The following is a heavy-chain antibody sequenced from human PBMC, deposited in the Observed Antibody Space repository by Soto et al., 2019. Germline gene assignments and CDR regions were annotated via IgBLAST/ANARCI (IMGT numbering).Heavy chain of an antibody. CDR1: GYSFLNYW. CDR3: AKGAGFSPNWPPNF. J-gene: IGHJ4*02. Sequence: PGESLKISCKGSGYSFLNYWIGWVRQMAGKDLEWIGIIYPDDSETRYSPSFQGRVTISADKTISTAYLQWSSLKASDTAMYYCAKGAGFSPNWPPNFWGQGTLVTVSS. V-gene: IGHV5-51*01. D-gene: IGHD1-1*01. CDR2: IYPDDSET.